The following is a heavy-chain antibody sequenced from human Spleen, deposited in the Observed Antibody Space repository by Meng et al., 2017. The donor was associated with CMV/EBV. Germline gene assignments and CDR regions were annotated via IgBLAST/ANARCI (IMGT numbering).Heavy chain of an antibody. CDR3: ARGIVVVTASGSRWFDP. Sequence: YGGSFSGYYREWVPPAPGKGLEWIGEINHSGSTNYNPSLKSRVTISVDTSKNQFSLKLSSVTAADTAVYYCARGIVVVTASGSRWFDPWGQGTLVTVSS. CDR2: INHSGST. V-gene: IGHV4-34*01. J-gene: IGHJ5*02. D-gene: IGHD2-21*02. CDR1: GGSFSGYY.